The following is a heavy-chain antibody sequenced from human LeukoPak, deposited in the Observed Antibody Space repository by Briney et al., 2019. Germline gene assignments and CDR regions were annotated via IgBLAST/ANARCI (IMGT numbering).Heavy chain of an antibody. CDR1: GGSISSYY. CDR2: IYTSGST. CDR3: ASSIGNEFQH. D-gene: IGHD6-6*01. Sequence: SETLSLTCTVSGGSISSYYWSWIRQPAGKGLEWIGRIYTSGSTKYNPSLKSRVTISLDTSKNQFSLKLSSATAADAAVYYCASSIGNEFQHWGQGTLVTVSS. V-gene: IGHV4-4*07. J-gene: IGHJ1*01.